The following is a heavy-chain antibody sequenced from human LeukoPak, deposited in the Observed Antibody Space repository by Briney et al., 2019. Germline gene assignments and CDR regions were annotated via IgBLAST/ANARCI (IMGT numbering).Heavy chain of an antibody. V-gene: IGHV1-2*06. CDR3: AREPGPLLRYYYYGMDV. J-gene: IGHJ6*02. CDR2: INPNSGGT. CDR1: GYTFTDYY. D-gene: IGHD3-22*01. Sequence: ASVKVSCKASGYTFTDYYIHWVRQAPGQGLEWMGRINPNSGGTNYAQKFQDRVTMTRDTSISTAYMELSGLRSDDTAVYYCAREPGPLLRYYYYGMDVWGQGTTVTVSS.